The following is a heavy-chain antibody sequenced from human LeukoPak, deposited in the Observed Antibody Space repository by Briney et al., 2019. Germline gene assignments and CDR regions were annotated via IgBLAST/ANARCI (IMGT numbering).Heavy chain of an antibody. CDR1: GYTFTGYY. D-gene: IGHD6-19*01. CDR2: INPNSGGT. Sequence: ASVKVSCKASGYTFTGYYMQWVRQAPGQGLEWMGGINPNSGGTNYAQKFQGRVTMTRDTSISTAYMELSRLRSDDTAVYYCARDLIAVAGRGTLEDVFDIWGQGTMVTVFS. J-gene: IGHJ3*02. CDR3: ARDLIAVAGRGTLEDVFDI. V-gene: IGHV1-2*02.